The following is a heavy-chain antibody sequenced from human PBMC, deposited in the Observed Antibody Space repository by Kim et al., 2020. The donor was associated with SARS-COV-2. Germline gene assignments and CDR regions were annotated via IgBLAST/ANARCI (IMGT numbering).Heavy chain of an antibody. CDR1: GGSFSGYY. CDR3: ASFHSSGYYYRSRNYFDY. Sequence: SETLSLTCAVYGGSFSGYYWSWIRQPPGKGLEWIGEINHIGSTNYNPSLKSRVTISVDTSKNQFSLKLSSVTAADTAVYYCASFHSSGYYYRSRNYFDYWGQGTLVTVSS. CDR2: INHIGST. V-gene: IGHV4-34*01. J-gene: IGHJ4*02. D-gene: IGHD3-22*01.